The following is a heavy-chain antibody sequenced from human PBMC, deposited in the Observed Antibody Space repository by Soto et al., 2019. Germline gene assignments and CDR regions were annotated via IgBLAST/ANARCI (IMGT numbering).Heavy chain of an antibody. V-gene: IGHV3-33*01. CDR1: GFTFSNYG. CDR2: IWYDGSNK. CDR3: ARDPHYGSGSYYPDY. J-gene: IGHJ4*02. D-gene: IGHD3-10*01. Sequence: GGSLRLSCAASGFTFSNYGMHWVRQAPGKGLEWVAVIWYDGSNKYYADSVKGRFTISRDNSKNTLYLQMNSLRAEDTAVYYCARDPHYGSGSYYPDYWGQGTLVTVSS.